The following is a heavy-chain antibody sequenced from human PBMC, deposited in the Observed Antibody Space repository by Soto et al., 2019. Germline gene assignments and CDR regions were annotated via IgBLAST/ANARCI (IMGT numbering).Heavy chain of an antibody. Sequence: ESGGGVVQPGRSLRLSCAASGFTFSSYAMHWVRQAPGKGLEWVAVISYDGSNKYYADSVKGRFTISRDNSKNTLYLQMNSLRAEDTAVYYCASGDSVAGTLYYFDYWGQGTLVTVSS. D-gene: IGHD6-19*01. V-gene: IGHV3-30-3*01. CDR1: GFTFSSYA. CDR3: ASGDSVAGTLYYFDY. CDR2: ISYDGSNK. J-gene: IGHJ4*02.